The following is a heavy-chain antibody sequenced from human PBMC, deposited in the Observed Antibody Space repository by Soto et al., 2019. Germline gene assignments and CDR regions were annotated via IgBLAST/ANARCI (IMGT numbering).Heavy chain of an antibody. Sequence: QVQLQESGPELVKPSQTLCLTCTVSGGSISSGGYYWSWIRQHPGKGLEWIGYSYYSGSTYYNPSLKSRVTISVDTSKNQFSLKLISVTAADTAVYYCARAGHSRLPYYCDYWGQATLVTVSS. D-gene: IGHD5-12*01. CDR1: GGSISSGGYY. CDR3: ARAGHSRLPYYCDY. J-gene: IGHJ4*02. CDR2: SYYSGST. V-gene: IGHV4-31*03.